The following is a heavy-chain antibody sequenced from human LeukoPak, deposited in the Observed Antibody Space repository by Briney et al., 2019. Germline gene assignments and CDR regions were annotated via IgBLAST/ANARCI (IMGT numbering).Heavy chain of an antibody. V-gene: IGHV3-9*01. CDR3: ARDPSDPGYGSGSYLVGTIDY. Sequence: PGGSLRLSCAASGFTFDDYAMHWVRHAPGKGLEWVSGISWNSGSIGYADSVKGRFTISRDNSKNTLYLQMNSLRAEDTAVYYCARDPSDPGYGSGSYLVGTIDYWGQGTLVTVFS. J-gene: IGHJ4*02. CDR1: GFTFDDYA. CDR2: ISWNSGSI. D-gene: IGHD3-10*01.